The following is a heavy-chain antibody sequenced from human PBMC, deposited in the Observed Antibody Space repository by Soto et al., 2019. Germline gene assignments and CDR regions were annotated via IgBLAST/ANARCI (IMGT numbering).Heavy chain of an antibody. CDR3: ARVPHRFRSSSNYI. CDR1: GITVSGNY. D-gene: IGHD6-6*01. CDR2: IYSGGST. J-gene: IGHJ4*02. Sequence: GGSLRLSCAASGITVSGNYMAWVRQAPGKGLEWVSLIYSGGSTLYTDSVRGRFIISRDNSKNTLYLQMNSLRAEDTAMYYCARVPHRFRSSSNYIWGQGTLVTVSS. V-gene: IGHV3-53*01.